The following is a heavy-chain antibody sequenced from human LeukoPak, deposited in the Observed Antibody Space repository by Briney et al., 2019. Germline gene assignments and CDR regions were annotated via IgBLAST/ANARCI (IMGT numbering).Heavy chain of an antibody. CDR3: ARDPYSSTWSYGMDV. J-gene: IGHJ6*02. V-gene: IGHV3-7*05. CDR2: LKQDGSEE. CDR1: GFTFSSDW. D-gene: IGHD6-6*01. Sequence: PGGSLILSCAASGFTFSSDWMSWVRQAPGKGLEWVANLKQDGSEEVYVDSVRGRFTISRDNAKNSLFLQMNTLRAEDTAVYYCARDPYSSTWSYGMDVWGQGTTVTVSS.